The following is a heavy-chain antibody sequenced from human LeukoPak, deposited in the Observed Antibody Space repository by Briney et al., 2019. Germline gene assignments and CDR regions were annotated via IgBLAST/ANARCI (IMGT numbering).Heavy chain of an antibody. J-gene: IGHJ5*02. Sequence: ASVKVSCKASGGTFSSYAISWVRQAPGQGLEWMGRINAIFGTANYAQKFQGRVTITADKSTSTAYMELSSLRSEDTAVYYCARDLGIAVAAVLYNWFDPWGQGTLVTVSS. CDR2: INAIFGTA. CDR1: GGTFSSYA. V-gene: IGHV1-69*06. CDR3: ARDLGIAVAAVLYNWFDP. D-gene: IGHD6-19*01.